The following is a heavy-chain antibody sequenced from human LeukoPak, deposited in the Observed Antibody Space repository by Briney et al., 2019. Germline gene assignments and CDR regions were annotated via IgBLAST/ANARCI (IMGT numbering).Heavy chain of an antibody. D-gene: IGHD6-25*01. CDR3: TGGTAYSGYGGY. J-gene: IGHJ4*02. CDR1: GFSVRSNY. CDR2: IHTGGNT. V-gene: IGHV3-53*01. Sequence: AGGSLRLSCAASGFSVRSNYMNWVRQAPGKGLEWVSVIHTGGNTDYADSVKGRFTVSRDNSQNTIYLHMNSLRAEDTAVYYCTGGTAYSGYGGYWGQGTLVTVS.